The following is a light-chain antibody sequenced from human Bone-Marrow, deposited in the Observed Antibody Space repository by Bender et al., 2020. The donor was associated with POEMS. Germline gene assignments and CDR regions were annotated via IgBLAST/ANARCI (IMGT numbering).Light chain of an antibody. CDR1: SSDVGAYNL. Sequence: QSALTQPASVSGSPGQSITIPCTGASSDVGAYNLVSWYQQHPGKAPKLMIYEVSKRPSGVSNRFSGSKSDNTASLTISGLQAEDEADYHCCSYAGSNTLVFGGGTKVTVL. CDR2: EVS. CDR3: CSYAGSNTLV. J-gene: IGLJ2*01. V-gene: IGLV2-23*02.